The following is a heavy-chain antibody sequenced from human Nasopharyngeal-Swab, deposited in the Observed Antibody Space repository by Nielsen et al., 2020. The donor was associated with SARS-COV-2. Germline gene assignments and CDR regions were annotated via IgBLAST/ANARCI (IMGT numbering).Heavy chain of an antibody. J-gene: IGHJ5*02. V-gene: IGHV3-23*01. CDR1: GFTFTSYA. Sequence: GESLKISCAASGFTFTSYAMNWVRQAPGKGLEWVSGMSGTGDNTYYADSVKGRFTISRVSSKNTLYLQMNSLRAEDTAVYYCAKDSGAGFCDGGSCFPTNHWGQGTLVTVSA. CDR3: AKDSGAGFCDGGSCFPTNH. CDR2: MSGTGDNT. D-gene: IGHD2-15*01.